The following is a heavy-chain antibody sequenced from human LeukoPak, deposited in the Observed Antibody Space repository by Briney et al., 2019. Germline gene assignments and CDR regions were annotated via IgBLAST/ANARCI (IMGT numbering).Heavy chain of an antibody. Sequence: GESLKISCKGSGYSFTSYWIGWVRQMPGKGLEWMGIIYPGDSDTRYCPSFQGQVTISADKSISTAYLQWSSLKASDTAMYYCARRLYSGYDYYAFDIWGQGTMVTVSS. D-gene: IGHD5-12*01. CDR1: GYSFTSYW. CDR2: IYPGDSDT. J-gene: IGHJ3*02. CDR3: ARRLYSGYDYYAFDI. V-gene: IGHV5-51*01.